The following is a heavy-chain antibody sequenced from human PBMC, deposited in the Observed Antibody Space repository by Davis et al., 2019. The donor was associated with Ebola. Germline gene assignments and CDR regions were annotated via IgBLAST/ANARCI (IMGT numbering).Heavy chain of an antibody. J-gene: IGHJ4*02. D-gene: IGHD4-23*01. CDR1: GCAFGTYP. CDR3: VKDRWVDH. V-gene: IGHV3-64D*06. Sequence: GESLKISCSASGCAFGTYPMHWVRQAPGKGLEEVSYISHNGGRTYYADSGKGRFTISRDNSKNTLYLQMGSLRVEDTAVYYCVKDRWVDHWGQGTLVTVSS. CDR2: ISHNGGRT.